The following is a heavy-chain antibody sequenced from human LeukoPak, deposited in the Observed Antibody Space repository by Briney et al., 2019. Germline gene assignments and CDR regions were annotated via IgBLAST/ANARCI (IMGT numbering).Heavy chain of an antibody. V-gene: IGHV3-23*01. CDR2: ISGSGGST. CDR3: VTYYYDSSGYYLFFGGPPIDY. J-gene: IGHJ4*02. CDR1: GFTFSSYA. Sequence: GGSLRLSCAASGFTFSSYAMSWVLQAPGKGLEWVSAISGSGGSTYYADSVKGRFTISRDNSKNTLYLQMNSPRAEDTAVYYCVTYYYDSSGYYLFFGGPPIDYWGQGTLVTVSS. D-gene: IGHD3-22*01.